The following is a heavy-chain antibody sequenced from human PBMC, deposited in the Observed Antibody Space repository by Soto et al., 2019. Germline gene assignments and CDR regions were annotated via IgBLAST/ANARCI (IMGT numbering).Heavy chain of an antibody. J-gene: IGHJ6*02. Sequence: QVQLVESGGGVVQPGRSLRLSCAASGFNFNNYGMHWVRQAPGKGLEWVAVIWNDGNGYYYANSVKGRFTISRDNSKNTLDLQMGSLRAEDTAVYYCARREISPPTRGAASARGGIDVWGQGTTVTVSS. CDR1: GFNFNNYG. D-gene: IGHD6-13*01. CDR2: IWNDGNGY. V-gene: IGHV3-33*01. CDR3: ARREISPPTRGAASARGGIDV.